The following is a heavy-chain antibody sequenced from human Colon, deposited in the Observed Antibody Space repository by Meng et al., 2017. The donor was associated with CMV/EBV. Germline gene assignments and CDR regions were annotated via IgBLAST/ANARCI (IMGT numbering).Heavy chain of an antibody. CDR2: ISGSGRNT. V-gene: IGHV3-23*01. CDR1: GFRFSSSA. Sequence: GGSLRLSCVASGFRFSSSAMSWVRQAPGKGLEWVAFISGSGRNTYSAESVKGRIIISRDNSLNTLFLQMNNLRADDTAIYYCAKDWKYDFWSGYFPDYWGQGTLVTVSS. CDR3: AKDWKYDFWSGYFPDY. D-gene: IGHD3/OR15-3a*01. J-gene: IGHJ4*02.